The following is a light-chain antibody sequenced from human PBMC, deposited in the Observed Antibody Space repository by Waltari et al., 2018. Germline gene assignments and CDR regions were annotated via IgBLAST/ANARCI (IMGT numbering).Light chain of an antibody. CDR3: QQYNNWPPKYT. Sequence: EIVMTQSPATLSVSPGERATLSCRASQSVSSTLAWYQQKPGQAPRLLICGASTRATGIPARFSGSWSGTEFTLTISSLQSEDFAVYYCQQYNNWPPKYTFGQGTKLEIK. V-gene: IGKV3-15*01. CDR2: GAS. CDR1: QSVSST. J-gene: IGKJ2*01.